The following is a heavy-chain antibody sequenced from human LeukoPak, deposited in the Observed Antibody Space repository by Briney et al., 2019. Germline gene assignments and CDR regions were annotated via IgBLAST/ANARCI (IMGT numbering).Heavy chain of an antibody. CDR3: ARVKSGSFLFDY. J-gene: IGHJ4*02. CDR1: DGSISSYY. D-gene: IGHD1-26*01. V-gene: IGHV4-4*07. Sequence: SETLSLTCTVSDGSISSYYWSWIRQPAGKGLKGFGRISPSGSTNNNPSLESRVTLSVDTSKNQFSLKLRYVTAADTAVYYCARVKSGSFLFDYWGRGTLVTVSS. CDR2: ISPSGST.